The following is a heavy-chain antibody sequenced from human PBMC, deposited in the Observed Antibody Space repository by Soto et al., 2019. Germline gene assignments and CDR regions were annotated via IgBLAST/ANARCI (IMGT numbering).Heavy chain of an antibody. V-gene: IGHV3-74*01. CDR2: IDNAGTDS. CDR1: GFTFSGRS. J-gene: IGHJ6*04. Sequence: EVQLVESGGGLVQPGGSLRLSCAASGFTFSGRSMHWVRQAPGKGLVWVSGIDNAGTDSTYADSVKGRFTSSRDNAKNTLYQQVNRLRIEDTAVYYCARGWFGPDVWGKGTTVTVSS. D-gene: IGHD3-10*01. CDR3: ARGWFGPDV.